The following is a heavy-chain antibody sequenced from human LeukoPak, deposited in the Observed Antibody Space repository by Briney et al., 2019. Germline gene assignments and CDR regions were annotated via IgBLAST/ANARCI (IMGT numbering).Heavy chain of an antibody. J-gene: IGHJ4*02. CDR3: ARLSITNSLHLYYFDF. D-gene: IGHD1-20*01. CDR1: GYSFSRYW. Sequence: GESLKISCKGSGYSFSRYWIGWVRQMPGKGLELMGIIYPGDSDTRYSPSFQGQVTISADKSISTAYLQWSSLKASDTALYFCARLSITNSLHLYYFDFWGQGTLVTVSS. V-gene: IGHV5-51*01. CDR2: IYPGDSDT.